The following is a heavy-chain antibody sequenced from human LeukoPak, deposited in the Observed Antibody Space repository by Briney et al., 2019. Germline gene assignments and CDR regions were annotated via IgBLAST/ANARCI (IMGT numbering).Heavy chain of an antibody. CDR2: IYTSGST. J-gene: IGHJ6*02. Sequence: SETLSLTCTVSGGSISSGSYYWSWIRQPAGKGLEWIGRIYTSGSTNYNPSLKSRVTISVDTSKNQFSLKLSSVTAADTAVYYCARHYYGSGSYFIGFGMDVWGQGTTVTVSS. CDR3: ARHYYGSGSYFIGFGMDV. V-gene: IGHV4-61*02. CDR1: GGSISSGSYY. D-gene: IGHD3-10*01.